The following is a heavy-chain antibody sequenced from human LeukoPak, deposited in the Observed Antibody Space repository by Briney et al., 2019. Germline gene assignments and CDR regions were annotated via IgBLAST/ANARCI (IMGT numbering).Heavy chain of an antibody. CDR2: IYYSGRT. V-gene: IGHV4-39*01. CDR1: GGYISTSNYY. Sequence: PSETLSLTCSVSGGYISTSNYYWGWIRQPPGKGLEWIGTIYYSGRTYYNPSLQSRVTISLDTSQNQLSLQVRSVTVVETAVYYCARFFYYDASLPPYWGQGTLVTVSS. D-gene: IGHD3-16*01. CDR3: ARFFYYDASLPPY. J-gene: IGHJ4*02.